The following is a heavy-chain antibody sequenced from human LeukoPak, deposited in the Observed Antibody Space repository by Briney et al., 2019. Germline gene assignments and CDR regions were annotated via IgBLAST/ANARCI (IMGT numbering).Heavy chain of an antibody. Sequence: GSLRLSCAASGFTFSNYAMHWVRQAPGKGLEYVSAISNYGDSTYYANSVRGRFTISRDNSKNTLYLQMGSLRAEDMAVYYCARELYGDSYTYYFDYWGQGTLVTVSS. V-gene: IGHV3-64*01. CDR3: ARELYGDSYTYYFDY. CDR1: GFTFSNYA. J-gene: IGHJ4*02. D-gene: IGHD4-17*01. CDR2: ISNYGDST.